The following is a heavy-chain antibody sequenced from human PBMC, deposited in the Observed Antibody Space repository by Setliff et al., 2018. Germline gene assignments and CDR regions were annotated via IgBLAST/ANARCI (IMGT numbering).Heavy chain of an antibody. CDR3: ARLGPHCSSTSCYLVLRSYFDY. D-gene: IGHD2-2*01. Sequence: LRLSCAASGFTFSSYWMSWVRQAPGKGLEWVANIKQDGSEKYYVDSVKGRFTISRDNAKNSLYLQMNSLRAEDTAVYYCARLGPHCSSTSCYLVLRSYFDYWGQGTLVTVSS. J-gene: IGHJ4*02. CDR2: IKQDGSEK. CDR1: GFTFSSYW. V-gene: IGHV3-7*01.